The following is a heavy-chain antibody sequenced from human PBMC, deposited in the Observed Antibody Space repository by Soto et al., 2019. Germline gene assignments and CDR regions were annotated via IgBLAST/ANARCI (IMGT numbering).Heavy chain of an antibody. V-gene: IGHV3-11*01. CDR3: ARALGNIVVVVAATTDAFDI. Sequence: QVQLVESGGGLVKPGGSLRLSCAASGFTFRDYYMSWIRQAPGKGLEWVSYISSSGSTIYYADSVKGRFTISRDNAKNSLYLQMNSLRAEDTAVYYCARALGNIVVVVAATTDAFDIWGQGTMVTVSS. J-gene: IGHJ3*02. CDR2: ISSSGSTI. D-gene: IGHD2-15*01. CDR1: GFTFRDYY.